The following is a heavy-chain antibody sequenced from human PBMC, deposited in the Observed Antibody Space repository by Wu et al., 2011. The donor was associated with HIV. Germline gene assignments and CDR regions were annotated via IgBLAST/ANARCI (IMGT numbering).Heavy chain of an antibody. CDR1: GYNFTTYL. D-gene: IGHD6-19*01. CDR2: IFPDDSDT. CDR3: ARQPPXVAADWFDP. J-gene: IGHJ5*02. V-gene: IGHV5-51*01. Sequence: VQLVQSGAEVKKAPGESLQISCKGSGYNFTTYLIGWVRQMPGKGLEWMGIIFPDDSDTRYSPSFQGQVTISVDKSISTAYLQWSSLKTSDTAMYYCARQPPXVAADWFDPGAREPWSTVSS.